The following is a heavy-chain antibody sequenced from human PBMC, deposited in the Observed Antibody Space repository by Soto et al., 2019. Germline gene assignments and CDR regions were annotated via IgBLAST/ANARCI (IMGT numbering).Heavy chain of an antibody. J-gene: IGHJ6*02. D-gene: IGHD5-12*01. CDR1: GVTFSGSA. CDR2: IRSKANSYAT. CDR3: IVSSGYDSLAEIPHPTYYGMDV. Sequence: EVQLVESGGGLVQPGGCLKLSCAASGVTFSGSAMHWVRQASGKGLEWVGRIRSKANSYATAYAASVKGRFTISRNDSNDTAYLQMNSLQTEDTAVYYCIVSSGYDSLAEIPHPTYYGMDVWGQGTTVTVSS. V-gene: IGHV3-73*02.